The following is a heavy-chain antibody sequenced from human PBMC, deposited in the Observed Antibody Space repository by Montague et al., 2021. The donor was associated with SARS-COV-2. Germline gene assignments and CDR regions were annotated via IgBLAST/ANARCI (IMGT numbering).Heavy chain of an antibody. V-gene: IGHV4-59*11. CDR1: SGSISSHY. CDR2: VNYGGGT. Sequence: SETLSLTCTVSSGSISSHYWSWIRQPPGKGLEWIGYVNYGGGTNYNPSLQSRVSISLDTSKNQFSLRLNSVTAADTAVYYCARAVTTGIDWFDPWGQGTLVTVSS. J-gene: IGHJ5*02. D-gene: IGHD4-17*01. CDR3: ARAVTTGIDWFDP.